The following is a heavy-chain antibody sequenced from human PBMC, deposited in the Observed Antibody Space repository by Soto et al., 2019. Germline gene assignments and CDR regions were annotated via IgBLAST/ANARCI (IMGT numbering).Heavy chain of an antibody. CDR3: AREGYDFWSGYYPMANYYYYYMDV. D-gene: IGHD3-3*01. CDR1: GFTFSSYD. CDR2: IGTAGDT. J-gene: IGHJ6*03. V-gene: IGHV3-13*01. Sequence: EVQLVESGGGLVQPGGSLRLSCAASGFTFSSYDMHWVRQATGKGLEWVSAIGTAGDTYYPGSVKGRFTISRENAKTSLNLQMNSLRAGDTAVYYCAREGYDFWSGYYPMANYYYYYMDVWGKGTTVTVSS.